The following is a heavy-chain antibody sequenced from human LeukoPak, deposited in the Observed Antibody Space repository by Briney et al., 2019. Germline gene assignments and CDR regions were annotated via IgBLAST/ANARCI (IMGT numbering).Heavy chain of an antibody. D-gene: IGHD3-16*01. Sequence: GRSLRLSCAASGFTFSSYEMNWVRQAPGKGREWVSYISSSGSFIYYADSVKGRFTISRDNARNSMFLQMSRLRAEDTAVYHFARGYGGYWGQGALVTVSS. J-gene: IGHJ4*02. CDR1: GFTFSSYE. V-gene: IGHV3-48*03. CDR3: ARGYGGY. CDR2: ISSSGSFI.